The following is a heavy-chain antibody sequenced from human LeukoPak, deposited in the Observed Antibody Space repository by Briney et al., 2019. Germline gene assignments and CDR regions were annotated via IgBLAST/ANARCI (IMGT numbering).Heavy chain of an antibody. J-gene: IGHJ6*03. CDR3: ARVRFSGMDYYRDV. Sequence: GGSLRLSCTASGFTFSDYYMSWIRQAPGKGLEWVSYITTSDSTIYYADSVKGRFTISRDNAKNSLYLQMNSLRAEDTAVYYCARVRFSGMDYYRDVWGKGTTFPASS. CDR2: ITTSDSTI. D-gene: IGHD6-13*01. CDR1: GFTFSDYY. V-gene: IGHV3-11*04.